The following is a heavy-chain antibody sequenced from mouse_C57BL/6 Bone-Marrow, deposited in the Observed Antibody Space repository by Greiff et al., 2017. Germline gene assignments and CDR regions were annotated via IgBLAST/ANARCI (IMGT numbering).Heavy chain of an antibody. CDR3: TTYYGNSAWFAY. CDR2: IDPANGDT. D-gene: IGHD2-1*01. J-gene: IGHJ3*01. CDR1: GFNIKDDY. V-gene: IGHV14-4*01. Sequence: EVQLQQSGAELVRPGASVKLSCTASGFNIKDDYMHWVKQRPEQGLEWIGWIDPANGDTEYASKFQGKATITADTSSNTAYLQLSSLTSEDTAVYYCTTYYGNSAWFAYWGQGTLVTVSA.